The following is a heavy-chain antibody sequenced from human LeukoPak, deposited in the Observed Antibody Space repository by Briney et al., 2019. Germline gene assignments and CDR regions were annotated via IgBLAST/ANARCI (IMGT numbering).Heavy chain of an antibody. V-gene: IGHV3-30*04. D-gene: IGHD1-14*01. CDR1: GFTFSSYA. CDR2: ISYDGSNK. J-gene: IGHJ4*02. CDR3: ARARIDY. Sequence: PGRSLRLSCAASGFTFSSYAMHWVRQAPGKGLEWVAVISYDGSNKYYADSVKGRFTISRDNSKNTLYPQMSSLRAEDTAVYYCARARIDYWGQGTLVTVSS.